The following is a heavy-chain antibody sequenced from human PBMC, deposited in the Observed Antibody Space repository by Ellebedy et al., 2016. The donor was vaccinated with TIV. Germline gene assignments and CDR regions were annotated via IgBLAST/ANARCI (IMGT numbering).Heavy chain of an antibody. CDR3: ERTKTRDGYNDGWFDP. CDR1: GFSLSTSGMC. J-gene: IGHJ5*02. V-gene: IGHV2-70*01. D-gene: IGHD5-24*01. Sequence: SGPTLVKPTQTLTLTCTFSGFSLSTSGMCVSWIRQPPGKALEWLALIDWDDDKYYSTSLKTRLTISKDTSKNQVVLTMTNRDPVDTATYYCERTKTRDGYNDGWFDPWGQGTLVTVSS. CDR2: IDWDDDK.